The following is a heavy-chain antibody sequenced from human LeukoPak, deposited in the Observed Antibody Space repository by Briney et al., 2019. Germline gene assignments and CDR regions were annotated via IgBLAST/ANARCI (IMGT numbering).Heavy chain of an antibody. CDR1: GFTFSSYA. CDR3: AKGSSGSRPYYFHY. J-gene: IGHJ4*02. CDR2: ITDSAGST. Sequence: GGSLRPSCAASGFTFSSYAMSWVRQAPGEGLEWASAITDSAGSTYHADSVKGRFTISRDNSKNTLYLQMNSLRAEDTAVYYCAKGSSGSRPYYFHYWGQGTLVTVSS. D-gene: IGHD3-10*01. V-gene: IGHV3-23*01.